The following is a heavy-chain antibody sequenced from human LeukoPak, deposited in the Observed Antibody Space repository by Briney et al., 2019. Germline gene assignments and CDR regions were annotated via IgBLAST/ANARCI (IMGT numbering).Heavy chain of an antibody. Sequence: PGGSLRLSCAASGFTFSSYGMPWVRQAPGKGLEWVAVISYDGSNKYYADSVKGRFTISRDNSKNTLYLQMNSLRAEDTAVYYCAKDYGTYYYDSSGYCDYWGQGTLVTVSS. CDR2: ISYDGSNK. D-gene: IGHD3-22*01. J-gene: IGHJ4*02. CDR3: AKDYGTYYYDSSGYCDY. V-gene: IGHV3-30*18. CDR1: GFTFSSYG.